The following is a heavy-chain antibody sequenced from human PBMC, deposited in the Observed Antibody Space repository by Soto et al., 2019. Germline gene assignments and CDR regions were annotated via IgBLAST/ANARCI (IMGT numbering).Heavy chain of an antibody. J-gene: IGHJ5*02. CDR3: VRDGTKTLRDWFDP. D-gene: IGHD1-1*01. V-gene: IGHV4-4*07. Sequence: SETLSLTCSGSGASISGFYWSWIRKSAGKGLEWIGRIYATGTTDYNPSLKSRVMMSVDTSKKQFSLKLRSVTAADTAVYYCVRDGTKTLRDWFDPWGQGISVTVSS. CDR1: GASISGFY. CDR2: IYATGTT.